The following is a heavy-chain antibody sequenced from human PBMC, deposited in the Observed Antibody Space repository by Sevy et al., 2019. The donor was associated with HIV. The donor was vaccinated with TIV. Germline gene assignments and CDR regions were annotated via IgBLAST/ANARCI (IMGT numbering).Heavy chain of an antibody. CDR3: ARVGSVMGYSYGYYAFDI. J-gene: IGHJ3*02. CDR1: GGSISSGGYY. D-gene: IGHD5-18*01. CDR2: IYYSGST. V-gene: IGHV4-31*03. Sequence: SETLSLTCTVSGGSISSGGYYWSWIRQHPGKGLEWIGYIYYSGSTYYNPSLKSRVTISVDTSKNQFSRKLSSVTAADTAVYYCARVGSVMGYSYGYYAFDIWGQGTMVTVSS.